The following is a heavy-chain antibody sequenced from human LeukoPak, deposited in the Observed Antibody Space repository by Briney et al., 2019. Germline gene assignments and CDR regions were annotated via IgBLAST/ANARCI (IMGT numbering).Heavy chain of an antibody. CDR1: GGTFSSYA. J-gene: IGHJ4*02. V-gene: IGHV1-69*13. Sequence: GASVTVSCKASGGTFSSYAISWVRQAPGQGLEWMGGIIPIFGTANYAQKFQGRVTITADESTSTAYMELSSLRSEDTAVYYCARVGAVAGTGDYWGQGTLVTVSS. CDR2: IIPIFGTA. CDR3: ARVGAVAGTGDY. D-gene: IGHD6-19*01.